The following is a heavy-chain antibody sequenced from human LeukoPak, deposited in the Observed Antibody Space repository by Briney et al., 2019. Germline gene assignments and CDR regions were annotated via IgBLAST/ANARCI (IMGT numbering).Heavy chain of an antibody. D-gene: IGHD1-26*01. CDR1: GFTFSSYS. V-gene: IGHV3-21*01. CDR2: ISSSSSYI. CDR3: ARLEAYSGSLDY. J-gene: IGHJ4*02. Sequence: GGSLRLSCAASGFTFSSYSMNWVRQAPGKGLGWVSSISSSSSYISYADSVKGRFTISRDYAKNSLYLQMNSLRAEDTAVYYCARLEAYSGSLDYWGQGTLVTVSS.